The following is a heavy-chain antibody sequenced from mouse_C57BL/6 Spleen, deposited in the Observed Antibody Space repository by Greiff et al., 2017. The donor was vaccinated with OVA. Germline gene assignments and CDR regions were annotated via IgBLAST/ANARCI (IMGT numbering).Heavy chain of an antibody. J-gene: IGHJ1*03. D-gene: IGHD1-1*01. Sequence: EVMLVESGPGMVKPSQSLSLTCTVTGYSITSGYDWHWIRHFPGNKLEWMGYISYSGSTNYNPSLKSRISITHDTSKNHFFLKLNSVTTEDTATYYCARKVAYGDWYFDVWGTGTTVTVSS. CDR3: ARKVAYGDWYFDV. CDR1: GYSITSGYD. CDR2: ISYSGST. V-gene: IGHV3-1*01.